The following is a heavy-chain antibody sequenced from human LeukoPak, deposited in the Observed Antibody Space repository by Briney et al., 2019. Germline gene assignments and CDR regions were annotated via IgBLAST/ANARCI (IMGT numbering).Heavy chain of an antibody. V-gene: IGHV1-69*02. Sequence: GASVKVSCKASGGTFSSYTISWVRQAPGQGLEWMGRIIPILGIANYAQKFQGRVTITADKSTSTAYMELSSLRSEDTAVYYCARGYQLLYGRSWFDPWGQGTLVTVSS. CDR1: GGTFSSYT. CDR2: IIPILGIA. CDR3: ARGYQLLYGRSWFDP. D-gene: IGHD2-2*02. J-gene: IGHJ5*02.